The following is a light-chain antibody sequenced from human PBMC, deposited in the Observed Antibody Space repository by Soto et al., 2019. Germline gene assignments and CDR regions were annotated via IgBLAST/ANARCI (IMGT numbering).Light chain of an antibody. CDR2: EAS. V-gene: IGKV3-11*01. J-gene: IGKJ3*01. Sequence: EIVLTQSPATLSLSPGERATLSCRASQSVSSFLGWYQQKPGQSPRLLIYEASKKATGIPARFSGSGSGTDFTLTISSLETEDFAVYFCQQRNNGVTFGPGTKVDIK. CDR3: QQRNNGVT. CDR1: QSVSSF.